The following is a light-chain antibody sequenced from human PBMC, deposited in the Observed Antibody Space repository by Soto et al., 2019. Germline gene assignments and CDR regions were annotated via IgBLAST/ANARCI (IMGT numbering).Light chain of an antibody. CDR3: QQYHKWPMYT. CDR1: QFIGTD. V-gene: IGKV3-15*01. J-gene: IGKJ2*01. Sequence: EVVMTQSPATLSVSPGERATLSCRASQFIGTDLAWYQQKPGQAPSLLIYAASTRATGIPARFSGSGSGTEFTLTISSLQSEDFAVYFCQQYHKWPMYTFGQGTKLEIK. CDR2: AAS.